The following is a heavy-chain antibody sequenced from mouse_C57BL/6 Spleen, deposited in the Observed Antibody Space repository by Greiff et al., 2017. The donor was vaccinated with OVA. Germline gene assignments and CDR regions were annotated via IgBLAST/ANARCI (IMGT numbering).Heavy chain of an antibody. D-gene: IGHD1-1*01. Sequence: VQRVESGPGLVQPSQSLSITCTVSGFSLTSYGVHWVRQSPGKGLEWLGVIWSGGSTDYNAAFISRLSISKDNSKSQVFFKMNSLQADDTAIYYCARNEGYYYGSSHYYAMDYWGQGTSVTVSS. CDR2: IWSGGST. J-gene: IGHJ4*01. CDR3: ARNEGYYYGSSHYYAMDY. CDR1: GFSLTSYG. V-gene: IGHV2-2*01.